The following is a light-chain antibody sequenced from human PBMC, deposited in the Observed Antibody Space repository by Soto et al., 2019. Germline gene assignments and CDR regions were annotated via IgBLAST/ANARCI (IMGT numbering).Light chain of an antibody. Sequence: EFVLTQSPGTLSLSPGERATLSCRASQSVSSTFLAWYQQKPGQPPRLLIYGASTRGTGIPDRFSGSGSGTHFTLTISRLEPEDFATYYCQQANSFPLTFGGGTKVEIK. V-gene: IGKV3-20*01. CDR3: QQANSFPLT. J-gene: IGKJ4*01. CDR1: QSVSSTF. CDR2: GAS.